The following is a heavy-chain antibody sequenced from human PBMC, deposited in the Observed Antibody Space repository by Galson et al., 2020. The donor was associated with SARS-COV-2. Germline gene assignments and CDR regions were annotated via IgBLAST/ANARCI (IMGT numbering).Heavy chain of an antibody. CDR1: GYTFTDYY. Sequence: ASVKVSCKASGYTFTDYYMHWVRQAPGQGLEWMGWINPNSGGTNYAQKFQGRVTMTRDTSISTVYMELTRLRSDDTAVYYCARERLNRSRRWLQGGGGGELDYWGQGTLVTVSS. CDR2: INPNSGGT. V-gene: IGHV1-2*02. CDR3: ARERLNRSRRWLQGGGGGELDY. J-gene: IGHJ4*02. D-gene: IGHD3-10*01.